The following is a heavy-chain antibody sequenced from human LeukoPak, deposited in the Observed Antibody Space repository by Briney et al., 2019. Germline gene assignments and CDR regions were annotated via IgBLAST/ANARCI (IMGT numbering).Heavy chain of an antibody. CDR1: GGTFSSYA. CDR3: ARAIVGASIVPGSFDY. CDR2: IIPIFGTA. V-gene: IGHV1-69*13. Sequence: SVKVSCKASGGTFSSYAISWVRQAPGQGLEWMGGIIPIFGTANYAQKFQGRVTITADESTSTAYMELSSLRSGDTAVYYCARAIVGASIVPGSFDYWGQGTLVTVSS. J-gene: IGHJ4*02. D-gene: IGHD1-26*01.